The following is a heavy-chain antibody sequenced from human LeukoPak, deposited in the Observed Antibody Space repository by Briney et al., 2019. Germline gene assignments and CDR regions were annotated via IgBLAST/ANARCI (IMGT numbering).Heavy chain of an antibody. CDR3: ARARYGSVAFHI. D-gene: IGHD3-10*01. CDR1: GGSFRGCY. Sequence: SETLSLTCALDGGSFRGCYWSWSRQPPGKGLEWIGEINHSGSTNYNPSLKSRVTISVDTSKNQFSLKLSSVTAADTAVYYCARARYGSVAFHIWGQGTMVTVSS. V-gene: IGHV4-34*01. J-gene: IGHJ3*02. CDR2: INHSGST.